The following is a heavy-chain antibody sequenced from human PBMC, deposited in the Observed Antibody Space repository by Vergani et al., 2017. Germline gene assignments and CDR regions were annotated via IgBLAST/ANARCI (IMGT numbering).Heavy chain of an antibody. Sequence: QVQLQQWGAGLLKPSETLSLTCAVYGGSFSGYYWSWIRQPPGKGLEWIGEINHSGSTNYNPSLKSRVTIAVDTSKNQFSLKLSSVTAAATAVYYYARSRRAARFDYWGQGTLVTVSS. CDR3: ARSRRAARFDY. D-gene: IGHD6-6*01. CDR2: INHSGST. CDR1: GGSFSGYY. V-gene: IGHV4-34*01. J-gene: IGHJ4*02.